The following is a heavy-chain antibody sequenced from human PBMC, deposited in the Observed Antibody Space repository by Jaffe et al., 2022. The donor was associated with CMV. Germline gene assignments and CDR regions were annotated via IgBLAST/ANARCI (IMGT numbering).Heavy chain of an antibody. Sequence: EVQLVESGGDLIQPGGSLRLSCVASGFTVSDNNMKWVRQAPGRGLEWVSVIYAGGGTDYADSVKGRFTMSRDHSKNTLYLRMNNLTPEDTAVYYCSGAPTSYYYYHMDVWGQGTTVTVS. J-gene: IGHJ6*02. V-gene: IGHV3-53*01. CDR3: SGAPTSYYYYHMDV. CDR1: GFTVSDNN. CDR2: IYAGGGT.